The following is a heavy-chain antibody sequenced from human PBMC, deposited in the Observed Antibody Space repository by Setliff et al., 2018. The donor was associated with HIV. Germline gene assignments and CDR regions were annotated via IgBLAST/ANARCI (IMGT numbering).Heavy chain of an antibody. CDR1: GYTFTSYY. V-gene: IGHV1-46*01. CDR2: INPSGGST. D-gene: IGHD1-26*01. J-gene: IGHJ4*02. Sequence: ASVKVSCKASGYTFTSYYMHWVRQAPGQGLEWMGIINPSGGSTSYAQKFQGRVTISADKSTTTVYMELSSLRSEDTAVYFCARDRGGYYECFDYWGQGTLVTVSS. CDR3: ARDRGGYYECFDY.